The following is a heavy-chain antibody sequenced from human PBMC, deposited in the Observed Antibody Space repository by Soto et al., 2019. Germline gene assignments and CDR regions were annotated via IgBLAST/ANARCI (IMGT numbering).Heavy chain of an antibody. D-gene: IGHD6-13*01. CDR1: VFTFDDYD. CDR2: INWNSGSI. V-gene: IGHV3-9*01. CDR3: VKDESINWYSGHFRH. J-gene: IGHJ1*01. Sequence: CLRLSCASAVFTFDDYDMHWVRQVPGKGLEWVSGINWNSGSIGYGDSVKGRFAISRDNAKNSLHLQMNSLSAEDTAFYYCVKDESINWYSGHFRHWGQGTMVTVSS.